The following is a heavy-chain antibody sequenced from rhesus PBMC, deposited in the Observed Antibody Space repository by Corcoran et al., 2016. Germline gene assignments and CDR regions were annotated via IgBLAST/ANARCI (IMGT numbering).Heavy chain of an antibody. V-gene: IGHV4S10*01. Sequence: QVQLQESGPGVVKPSETLSLTCAGSGGSIRDNYRWSLIRQPPGKGLEWIGGIYGSSTSTNYTPSLKSRVTISKDTSKNLFSLKLSSVTAADTAMYYCAGIYGSSDHWGQGVLVTVSS. CDR3: AGIYGSSDH. D-gene: IGHD4-4*01. CDR1: GGSIRDNYR. J-gene: IGHJ4*01. CDR2: IYGSSTST.